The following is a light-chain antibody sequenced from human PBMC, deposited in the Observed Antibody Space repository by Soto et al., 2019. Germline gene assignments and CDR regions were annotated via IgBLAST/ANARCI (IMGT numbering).Light chain of an antibody. V-gene: IGLV3-21*02. Sequence: SYELTQPPSVSVAPGQTARMTCGGTDIGSKSVHWYQQKPGQAPVVVVYDDTDRPSGIPERFSGSNSGDTATLTISSVEAGDEADYYCQVWESIGDQYVFGTGTKVTVL. CDR3: QVWESIGDQYV. CDR2: DDT. J-gene: IGLJ1*01. CDR1: DIGSKS.